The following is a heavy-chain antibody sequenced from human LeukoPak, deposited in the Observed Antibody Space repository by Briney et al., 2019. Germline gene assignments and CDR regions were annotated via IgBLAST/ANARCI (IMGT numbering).Heavy chain of an antibody. V-gene: IGHV3-21*01. CDR2: ISSSSSYI. Sequence: GGSLRLSCAASGFTFSSYSMNWVRQAPGTGLEWVSSISSSSSYIYYADSVKGRFTISRDNAKNSLYLQMNSLRAEDTAVYYCARWDYGDQFFDYWGQGTLVTVSS. CDR1: GFTFSSYS. D-gene: IGHD4-17*01. CDR3: ARWDYGDQFFDY. J-gene: IGHJ4*02.